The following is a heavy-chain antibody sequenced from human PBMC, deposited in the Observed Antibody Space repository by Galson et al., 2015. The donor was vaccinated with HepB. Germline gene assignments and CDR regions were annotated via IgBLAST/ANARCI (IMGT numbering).Heavy chain of an antibody. Sequence: SLRLSCAASGFTFSSYSMNWVRQAPGKGLEWVSYISSSSSTIYYADSVKGRFTISRDNAKNSLYLQMNSLRAEDTAVYYCARVPLYSYCSGGSCYSEFGYFDLWGRGTLVTVSS. CDR1: GFTFSSYS. D-gene: IGHD2-15*01. CDR3: ARVPLYSYCSGGSCYSEFGYFDL. J-gene: IGHJ2*01. CDR2: ISSSSSTI. V-gene: IGHV3-48*04.